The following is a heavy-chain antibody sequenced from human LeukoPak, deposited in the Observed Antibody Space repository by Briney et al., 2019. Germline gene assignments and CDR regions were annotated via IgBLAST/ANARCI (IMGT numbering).Heavy chain of an antibody. V-gene: IGHV3-23*01. CDR2: ISGSGGST. D-gene: IGHD3-10*01. CDR1: GFTFSSYA. CDR3: AKGQYYGPGRGYYYYYGMDV. J-gene: IGHJ6*02. Sequence: GGSLRLSCAASGFTFSSYAMSWVRQAPGKGLEWVSAISGSGGSTYYADSVKGRFTISRDNSKNTLYLQMNSLRAEDTAVYYCAKGQYYGPGRGYYYYYGMDVWGQGTTVTVSS.